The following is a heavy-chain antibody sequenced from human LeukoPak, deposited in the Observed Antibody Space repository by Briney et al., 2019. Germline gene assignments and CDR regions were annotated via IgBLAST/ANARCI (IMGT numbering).Heavy chain of an antibody. D-gene: IGHD6-13*01. Sequence: PSETLSLTCAVYGGSFSGYYWSWIRQPPGKGLEWIGEINHSGSTNYNPSLKSRVTISVDTSKNQFSLKLSSVTAADTAVYYCARGKGQQLVPEGILNWFDPWGQGTLVTVSS. J-gene: IGHJ5*02. V-gene: IGHV4-34*01. CDR1: GGSFSGYY. CDR3: ARGKGQQLVPEGILNWFDP. CDR2: INHSGST.